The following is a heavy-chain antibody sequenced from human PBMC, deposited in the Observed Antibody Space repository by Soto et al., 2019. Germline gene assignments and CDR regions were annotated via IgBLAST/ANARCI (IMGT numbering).Heavy chain of an antibody. CDR1: GFTVRDNY. Sequence: GGSLILSCTSSGFTVRDNYMSWVRQAPGKGLEWVSVIYSGGSTYYADSVKGRFTISRDNSKNTLYLQMNSLRAEDTAVYYCARDTPLRIAAAGTSAYYYYGMDVWGQGPTVTVSS. CDR3: ARDTPLRIAAAGTSAYYYYGMDV. D-gene: IGHD6-13*01. CDR2: IYSGGST. J-gene: IGHJ6*02. V-gene: IGHV3-53*01.